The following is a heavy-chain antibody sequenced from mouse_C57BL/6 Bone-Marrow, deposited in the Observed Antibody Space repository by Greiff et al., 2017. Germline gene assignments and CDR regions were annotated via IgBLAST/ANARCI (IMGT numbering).Heavy chain of an antibody. V-gene: IGHV1-69*01. J-gene: IGHJ3*01. CDR3: AKGENYSYHQAWFAY. Sequence: VQLQQPGAELVMPGASVKLSCKASGYTFTSYWMHWVKKRPGQGLEWIGEIDPSDSYTNYNQKFKGKSTLTVDKSSSTAYMQLSSLTSEDSAVYYCAKGENYSYHQAWFAYWGQGTLVTVSA. CDR2: IDPSDSYT. CDR1: GYTFTSYW. D-gene: IGHD2-12*01.